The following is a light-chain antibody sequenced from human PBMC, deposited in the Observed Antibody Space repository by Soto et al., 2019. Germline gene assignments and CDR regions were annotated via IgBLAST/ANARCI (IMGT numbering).Light chain of an antibody. V-gene: IGKV1-9*01. CDR2: AAS. CDR3: QQLRMYPST. Sequence: IPLTQSPSSLSASVGDRVTITCRASQDNAIYLAWYQQKPGEAPKLLIYAASTLYGGVPSRFSGSGSGTDFALTITSLQAEDVATYYCQQLRMYPSTFGGGTKVEIK. J-gene: IGKJ4*01. CDR1: QDNAIY.